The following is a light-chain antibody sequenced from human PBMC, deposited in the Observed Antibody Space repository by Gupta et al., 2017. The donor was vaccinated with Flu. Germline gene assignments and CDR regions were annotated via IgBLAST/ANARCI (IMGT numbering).Light chain of an antibody. CDR2: NNY. V-gene: IGLV1-44*01. J-gene: IGLJ2*01. Sequence: QSVLTQPPSRSGTPGQRVTMSCSGSSSNIGSHTVNWYQQLPGTAPKLLIYNNYQRPSGVPDRFSGSKSGTSASLAISGRQSEDEADYSCAVWDDSLHGVVFGGGTKLTVL. CDR3: AVWDDSLHGVV. CDR1: SSNIGSHT.